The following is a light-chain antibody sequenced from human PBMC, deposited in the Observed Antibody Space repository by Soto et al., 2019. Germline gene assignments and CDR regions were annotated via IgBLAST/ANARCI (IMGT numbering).Light chain of an antibody. J-gene: IGLJ3*02. Sequence: QSVLTQPASVSGSPGQSITISCTGTSSDVGSYNLVSWYQQHPGKAPKLMIYEGSKRPSGVSNRFSGSKSGNTASLTISGLQAEDEADYYCCSYVGILGVFGGGTKLTVL. CDR1: SSDVGSYNL. V-gene: IGLV2-23*01. CDR2: EGS. CDR3: CSYVGILGV.